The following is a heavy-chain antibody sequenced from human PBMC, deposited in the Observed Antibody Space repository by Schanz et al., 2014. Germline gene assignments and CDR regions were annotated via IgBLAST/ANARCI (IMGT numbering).Heavy chain of an antibody. CDR1: GFTLSDYY. CDR2: ISGTTTYT. V-gene: IGHV3-11*05. CDR3: AREQIMAAAGLVDY. Sequence: QVQMVESGGGVVQPGRSLRLSCAASGFTLSDYYMSRIRQAPGKGLEWVSYISGTTTYTNYADSVKGRFTISRDNAKNSLYLQMNSLRAEDTAVYYCAREQIMAAAGLVDYWGHGTLVTVSS. D-gene: IGHD6-13*01. J-gene: IGHJ4*01.